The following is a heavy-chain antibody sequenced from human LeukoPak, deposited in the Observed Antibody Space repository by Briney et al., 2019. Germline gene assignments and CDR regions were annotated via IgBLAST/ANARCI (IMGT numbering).Heavy chain of an antibody. CDR3: ARVRDTYYYGSGSYSD. V-gene: IGHV3-53*01. Sequence: GGSLRLSCAASGFTVSSNYMCWVRQAPGKGLEWVSVIYSGGSTYYADSVKGRFTISRDNSKNTLYLQMNSLRAEDTAVYYCARVRDTYYYGSGSYSDWGQGTLVTVSS. J-gene: IGHJ4*02. CDR2: IYSGGST. D-gene: IGHD3-10*01. CDR1: GFTVSSNY.